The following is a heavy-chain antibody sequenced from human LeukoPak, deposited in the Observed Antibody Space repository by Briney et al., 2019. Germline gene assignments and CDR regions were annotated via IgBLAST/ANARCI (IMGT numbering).Heavy chain of an antibody. J-gene: IGHJ4*02. D-gene: IGHD4-11*01. CDR1: GFTFSSYA. CDR2: ISGSGGST. CDR3: ARDRGGPDYIDGY. V-gene: IGHV3-23*01. Sequence: GGSLRLSCAASGFTFSSYAMSWVRQAPGKGLEWVSAISGSGGSTYYADSVKGRFTISRDNSKNTLYLQMNSLRAEDTAVYYCARDRGGPDYIDGYWGQGTLVTVSS.